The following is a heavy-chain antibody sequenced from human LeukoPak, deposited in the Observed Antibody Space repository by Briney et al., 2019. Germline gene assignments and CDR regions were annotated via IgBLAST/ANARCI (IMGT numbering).Heavy chain of an antibody. Sequence: GGSLRLSCAASGFTFSSYSMNWVRQAPGKGLEWVSSISSSSSYIYYADSVKGRFTISRDNAKNSLYLQMNSLRAEDTAVYYCARTLSLDYGDFYWGQGTLVTVSS. D-gene: IGHD4-17*01. J-gene: IGHJ4*02. CDR3: ARTLSLDYGDFY. CDR1: GFTFSSYS. V-gene: IGHV3-21*01. CDR2: ISSSSSYI.